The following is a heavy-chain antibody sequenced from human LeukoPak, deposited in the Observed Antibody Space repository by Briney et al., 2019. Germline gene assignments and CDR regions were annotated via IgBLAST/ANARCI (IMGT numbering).Heavy chain of an antibody. D-gene: IGHD3-10*01. CDR1: GYTFTCYY. Sequence: ASVKVSCKASGYTFTCYYMHWVRQATGKGLEWRGGFDPEDGETIYAQKFQGRVTMTEDTSTDTAYTELSRLRSEDTAVYYYATVNMVRGVSIFDYWGQGTLVTVSS. CDR2: FDPEDGET. CDR3: ATVNMVRGVSIFDY. V-gene: IGHV1-24*01. J-gene: IGHJ4*02.